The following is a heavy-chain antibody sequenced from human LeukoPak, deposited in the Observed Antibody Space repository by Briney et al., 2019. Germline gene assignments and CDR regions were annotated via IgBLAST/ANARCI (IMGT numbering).Heavy chain of an antibody. J-gene: IGHJ4*02. V-gene: IGHV3-30*04. CDR1: GFTFSTYA. CDR2: ISYDGNNE. D-gene: IGHD6-13*01. Sequence: GGSLRLSCAASGFTFSTYAMHWVRQAPGKGLEWVAVISYDGNNEYYTDSEKGRFTISRDNSKNTLYLQMNSLRAEDTAVYYCARDSLRYSSSWYYFDYWGQGTLVTVSS. CDR3: ARDSLRYSSSWYYFDY.